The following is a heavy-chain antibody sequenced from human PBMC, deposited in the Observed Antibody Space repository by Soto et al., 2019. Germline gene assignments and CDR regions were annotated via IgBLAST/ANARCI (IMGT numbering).Heavy chain of an antibody. Sequence: KTSETLSLTCTVSGGSISGYSWSWIRQPPGKGLEWIGNVYYSGGAKYNPSVKRRVSISVDTSKNQFSLNLSSVTAAATAVYYCTRDGDGRMTTNPYYYYGMDVWGPGITVTVSS. V-gene: IGHV4-59*01. CDR1: GGSISGYS. CDR3: TRDGDGRMTTNPYYYYGMDV. J-gene: IGHJ6*02. D-gene: IGHD2-21*02. CDR2: VYYSGGA.